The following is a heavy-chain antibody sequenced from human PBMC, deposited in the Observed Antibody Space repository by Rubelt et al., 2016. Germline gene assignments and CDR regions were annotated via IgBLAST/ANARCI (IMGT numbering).Heavy chain of an antibody. V-gene: IGHV3-74*01. CDR3: ARGCYGGPGYWYFDL. J-gene: IGHJ2*01. D-gene: IGHD4/OR15-4a*01. CDR1: GFTFSSYW. CDR2: INSDGSIT. Sequence: GGGLVQPGGSLRLSCAASGFTFSSYWMHWVRHAPGKGLVWVSRINSDGSITRYADSVQGRFTISRDNAKNTLYLQMNSLRAEDTAMYYCARGCYGGPGYWYFDLWGRGTLVTVSS.